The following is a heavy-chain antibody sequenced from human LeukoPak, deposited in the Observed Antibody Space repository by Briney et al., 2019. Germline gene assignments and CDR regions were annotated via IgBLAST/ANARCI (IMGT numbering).Heavy chain of an antibody. CDR1: GFTFSGYA. CDR2: ISASGGST. V-gene: IGHV3-23*01. Sequence: GGSLRLSCAASGFTFSGYAMNWVRQAPGKGLEWVSGISASGGSTYYAYSVKGRFTISRDNSKNTVDLQMNSLRSEDTAIYYCAKDFYGDYPNWFDPWGQGTLVTVSS. CDR3: AKDFYGDYPNWFDP. D-gene: IGHD4-17*01. J-gene: IGHJ5*02.